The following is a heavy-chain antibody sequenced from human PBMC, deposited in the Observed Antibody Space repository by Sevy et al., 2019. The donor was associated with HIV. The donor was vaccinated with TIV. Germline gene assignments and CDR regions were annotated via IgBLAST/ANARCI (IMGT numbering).Heavy chain of an antibody. CDR1: GFTFSNVW. Sequence: GGSLRLSCAASGFTFSNVWMSWVRQAPGKGPEWVGRIRSKTDGGTTDYAASVKGRFTISRDDSKNTLDLHMSGLKTEDTAVDYCTIDPVHFLWGRGTLVTVSS. CDR3: TIDPVHFL. CDR2: IRSKTDGGTT. D-gene: IGHD6-6*01. J-gene: IGHJ4*02. V-gene: IGHV3-15*01.